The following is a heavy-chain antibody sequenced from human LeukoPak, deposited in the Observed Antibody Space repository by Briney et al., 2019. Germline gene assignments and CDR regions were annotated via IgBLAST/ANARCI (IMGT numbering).Heavy chain of an antibody. J-gene: IGHJ4*02. V-gene: IGHV1-46*01. CDR2: INPSGGST. CDR1: GYTFTSYY. CDR3: AREDRVVVPAAPGEYFDY. D-gene: IGHD2-2*01. Sequence: ASVKVSCKASGYTFTSYYMHWVRQAPGQGLEWMGIINPSGGSTSYAQKFQGRVTMTRDTSTSTVYMELSSLRSVDTAVYYCAREDRVVVPAAPGEYFDYWGQGTLVTVSS.